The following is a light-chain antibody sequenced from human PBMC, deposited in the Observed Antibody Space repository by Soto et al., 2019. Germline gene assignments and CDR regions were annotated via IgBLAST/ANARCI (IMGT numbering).Light chain of an antibody. CDR1: SSDVGRYDL. CDR3: SSYTGGNPSYV. Sequence: QSALTQPASVSGSPGQSLSISCTGASSDVGRYDLVSWYQQHPGKAPKLIIYEVRKRPSGVSHRFSGSRSGNTASLTISGLQAEDEADYYCSSYTGGNPSYVFGTGTKLTVL. CDR2: EVR. V-gene: IGLV2-14*02. J-gene: IGLJ1*01.